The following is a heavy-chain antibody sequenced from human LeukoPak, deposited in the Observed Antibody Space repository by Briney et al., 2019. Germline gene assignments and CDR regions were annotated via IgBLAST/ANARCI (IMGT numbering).Heavy chain of an antibody. J-gene: IGHJ4*02. V-gene: IGHV3-23*01. Sequence: GGSLRLSCAASGFTFSSYAMSWVRQAPGKGLEWVSGISGRDSTTYYADSVKGRFTISRENSKNTLYLQMNSLRAGDTAVYYCAKGAYYADWGQGTLVTVSS. CDR1: GFTFSSYA. D-gene: IGHD3-3*01. CDR3: AKGAYYAD. CDR2: ISGRDSTT.